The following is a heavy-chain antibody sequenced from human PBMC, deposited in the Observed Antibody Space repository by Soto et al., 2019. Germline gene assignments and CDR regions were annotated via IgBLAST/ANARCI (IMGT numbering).Heavy chain of an antibody. D-gene: IGHD3-10*01. V-gene: IGHV4-61*01. CDR1: GGSVSSGSYY. CDR2: IYYSGST. Sequence: PSETLSLTCTVSGGSVSSGSYYWSWIRQPPGKGLEWIGYIYYSGSTNYNPSLKSRVTISVDTSKNQFSLKLSSVTAADTAVYYCARDRAPMVRGVIRNNWFDPWGQGTLVTVS. CDR3: ARDRAPMVRGVIRNNWFDP. J-gene: IGHJ5*02.